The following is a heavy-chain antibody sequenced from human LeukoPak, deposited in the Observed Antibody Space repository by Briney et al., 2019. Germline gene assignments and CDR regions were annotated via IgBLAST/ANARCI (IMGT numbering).Heavy chain of an antibody. CDR2: IYNRGST. J-gene: IGHJ3*02. CDR1: GDSISNYY. CDR3: ARGVQTDGVSI. Sequence: SETLSLTCTVSGDSISNYYRSWLRQSPGKGLEWIGFIYNRGSTKYNPSLNSRITISVDTSKNQISLKLSSVTAADTAVCYCARGVQTDGVSIWGQGTMVTVSS. V-gene: IGHV4-59*01. D-gene: IGHD1-1*01.